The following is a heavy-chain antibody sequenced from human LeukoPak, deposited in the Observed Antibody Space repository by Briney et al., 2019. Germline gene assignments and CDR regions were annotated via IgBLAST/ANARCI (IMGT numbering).Heavy chain of an antibody. Sequence: SETLSLTCTISGYSISRGYYWGWIRQPPGKGLEWIGSIHHSGSTYYNPSLKSRGTISIDTSKNQFSLKMNSVTAADTAVYYCAREGLGSGRGGDFDIWGRGTLVTVSS. J-gene: IGHJ2*01. CDR3: AREGLGSGRGGDFDI. CDR1: GYSISRGYY. V-gene: IGHV4-38-2*02. CDR2: IHHSGST. D-gene: IGHD2-15*01.